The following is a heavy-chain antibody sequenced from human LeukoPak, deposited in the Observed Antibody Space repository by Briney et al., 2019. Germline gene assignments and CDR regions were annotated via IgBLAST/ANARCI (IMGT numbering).Heavy chain of an antibody. Sequence: SETLSLTCTVSGGSISSYYWSWIRQPPGKGLEWIGYIYYSGSTNYNPSLKGRVTISVDTSKNQLSLKLSSVTAADTAVYYCATFDYDDYGFDYWGQGTLVTVSS. V-gene: IGHV4-59*08. D-gene: IGHD4-17*01. J-gene: IGHJ4*02. CDR3: ATFDYDDYGFDY. CDR1: GGSISSYY. CDR2: IYYSGST.